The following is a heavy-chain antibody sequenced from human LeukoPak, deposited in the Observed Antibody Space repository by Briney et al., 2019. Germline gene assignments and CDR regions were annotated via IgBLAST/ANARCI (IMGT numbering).Heavy chain of an antibody. Sequence: GGSLRLSCAASGFTFSSYAMSWVRQAPGKRLECVSAISGSGGSTYYADSVKGRFTISRDNSKNTLYLQMNSLRAEDTAVYYCAKGYVLLWFGELSHFDYWGQGTLVTVSS. CDR2: ISGSGGST. CDR3: AKGYVLLWFGELSHFDY. V-gene: IGHV3-23*01. CDR1: GFTFSSYA. D-gene: IGHD3-10*01. J-gene: IGHJ4*02.